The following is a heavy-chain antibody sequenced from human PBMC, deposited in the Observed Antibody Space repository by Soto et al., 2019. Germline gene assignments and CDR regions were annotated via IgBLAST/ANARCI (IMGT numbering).Heavy chain of an antibody. D-gene: IGHD3-22*01. CDR2: IYYSGST. V-gene: IGHV4-31*03. CDR1: GGSISSGGYY. J-gene: IGHJ5*02. Sequence: PSETLSLTCTVSGGSISSGGYYWSWIRQHPGKGLEWIWYIYYSGSTYYNPSLKSRVTISVDTSKNQFSLKLSSVTAADTAVYYCARGSYYDSSGYYGPWGQGTLVTV. CDR3: ARGSYYDSSGYYGP.